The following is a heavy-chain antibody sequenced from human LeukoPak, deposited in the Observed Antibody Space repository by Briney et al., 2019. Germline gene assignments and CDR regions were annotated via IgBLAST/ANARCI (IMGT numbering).Heavy chain of an antibody. CDR2: IYYSGNT. V-gene: IGHV4-59*08. CDR1: GGSISGYY. J-gene: IGHJ4*02. Sequence: SETLSLACTVSGGSISGYYWNWIRQPPGKGLEWIGYIYYSGNTNYNPSLKSRVTISLDTSKNQFSLKLSSVTAADTAVYYCARQIWGQWLDYWGQGTLVTVSS. CDR3: ARQIWGQWLDY. D-gene: IGHD3-16*01.